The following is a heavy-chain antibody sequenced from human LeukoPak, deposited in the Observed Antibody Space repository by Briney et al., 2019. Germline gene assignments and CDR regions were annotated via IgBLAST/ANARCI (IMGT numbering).Heavy chain of an antibody. J-gene: IGHJ4*02. CDR2: IYYSGST. Sequence: PSETLSLTCTVSGGSISSYYWSWIRQPPGKGLEWIGYIYYSGSTNYNPSLRSRVTISVDTSKNQFSLKLSSVTAADTAVYYCARGYRRYSSGWYYFDYWGQGTLVTVSS. CDR1: GGSISSYY. D-gene: IGHD6-19*01. V-gene: IGHV4-59*08. CDR3: ARGYRRYSSGWYYFDY.